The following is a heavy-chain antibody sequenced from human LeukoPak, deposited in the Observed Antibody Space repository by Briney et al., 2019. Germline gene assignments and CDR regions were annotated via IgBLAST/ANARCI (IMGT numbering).Heavy chain of an antibody. CDR1: GGSFSGYY. J-gene: IGHJ6*03. V-gene: IGHV4-34*01. D-gene: IGHD4-17*01. CDR2: INHSGST. CDR3: AREATVTSPLDYYYYMDV. Sequence: SETLSLTCAVYGGSFSGYYWSWIRQSPGKGLEWIGEINHSGSTNCNPSLKSRVNISVNTSKNQFSLILRSVTAADTAVYYCAREATVTSPLDYYYYMDVWGKGTTVTVSS.